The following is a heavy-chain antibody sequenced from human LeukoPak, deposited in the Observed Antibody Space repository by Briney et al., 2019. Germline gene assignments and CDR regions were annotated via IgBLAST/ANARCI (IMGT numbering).Heavy chain of an antibody. CDR3: ARTSYYYDSIGHIDAFDI. J-gene: IGHJ3*02. CDR2: ISSSSSYI. CDR1: GFTFSSYS. Sequence: NPGGSLRLSCAASGFTFSSYSMNWVRQAPGKGLEWVSSISSSSSYIYYADSVKGRFTISRDNAKNSLYLQMNSLRAEDTAVYYCARTSYYYDSIGHIDAFDIWGQGTMVTVSS. V-gene: IGHV3-21*01. D-gene: IGHD3-22*01.